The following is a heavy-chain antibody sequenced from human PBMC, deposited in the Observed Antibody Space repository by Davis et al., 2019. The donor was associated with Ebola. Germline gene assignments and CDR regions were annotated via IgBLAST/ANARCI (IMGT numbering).Heavy chain of an antibody. V-gene: IGHV4-39*07. D-gene: IGHD2-15*01. CDR3: ARGLSCSGGSCYYFDY. J-gene: IGHJ4*02. CDR2: IYTSGST. Sequence: SETLSLTCTVSGGSISSSSYYWGWIRQPPGKGLEWIGRIYTSGSTNYNPSLKSRVTMSVDTSKNQFSLKLSSVTAADTAVYYCARGLSCSGGSCYYFDYWGQGTLVTVSS. CDR1: GGSISSSSYY.